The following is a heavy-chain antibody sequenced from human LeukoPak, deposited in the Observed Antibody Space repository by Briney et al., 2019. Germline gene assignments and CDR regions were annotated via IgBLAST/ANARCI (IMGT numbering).Heavy chain of an antibody. D-gene: IGHD3-22*01. Sequence: SQTLSLTCSVSGDSISSGNYYWTWIRQPAGKGLEWIGRIYSTGSTNYNPSLKSRVTISVDTSKNQFSLRLSSATAADTAVYYCARVTTGGYYNCWGQGTLVTVS. CDR2: IYSTGST. J-gene: IGHJ4*02. CDR1: GDSISSGNYY. V-gene: IGHV4-61*02. CDR3: ARVTTGGYYNC.